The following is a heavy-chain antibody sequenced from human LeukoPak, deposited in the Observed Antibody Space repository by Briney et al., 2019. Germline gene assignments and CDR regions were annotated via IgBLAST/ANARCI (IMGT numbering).Heavy chain of an antibody. CDR1: GFSFSDFY. D-gene: IGHD3-10*01. V-gene: IGHV3-11*01. Sequence: GGSLRLSCEASGFSFSDFYMFWIRQAPGKGLEWISYISNTGSTMYYADSVKGRFTISRDKAKNTLYLQMNSLRTDDTAVYYCARDALGSYDYWGQGALVTVSS. J-gene: IGHJ4*02. CDR2: ISNTGSTM. CDR3: ARDALGSYDY.